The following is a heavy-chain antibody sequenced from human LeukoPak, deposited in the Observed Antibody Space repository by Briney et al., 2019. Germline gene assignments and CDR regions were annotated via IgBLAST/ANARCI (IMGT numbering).Heavy chain of an antibody. CDR3: ASPPHYGDYVVRDY. V-gene: IGHV4-30-2*03. J-gene: IGHJ4*02. CDR2: IYYSGST. Sequence: SQTLSLTCTVSGGSVSSGDYYWSWIRQPPGKGLEWIGSIYYSGSTYYNPSLKSRVTISVDTSKNQFSLKLSSVTAADTAVYYCASPPHYGDYVVRDYWGQGTLVTVSS. D-gene: IGHD4-17*01. CDR1: GGSVSSGDYY.